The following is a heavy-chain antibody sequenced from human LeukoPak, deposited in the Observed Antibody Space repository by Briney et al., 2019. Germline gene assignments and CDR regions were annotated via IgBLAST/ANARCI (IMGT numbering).Heavy chain of an antibody. CDR2: IYHSGST. J-gene: IGHJ3*02. Sequence: PSETLSLTCAVYGGSFSGYFWSWTRQPPGKGLEWIGEIYHSGSTNYNPSLKSRVTISVDKSKNQFSLKLSSVTAADTAVYYCALYHDAFDIWGQGTMVTVSS. D-gene: IGHD3-16*02. CDR1: GGSFSGYF. V-gene: IGHV4-34*01. CDR3: ALYHDAFDI.